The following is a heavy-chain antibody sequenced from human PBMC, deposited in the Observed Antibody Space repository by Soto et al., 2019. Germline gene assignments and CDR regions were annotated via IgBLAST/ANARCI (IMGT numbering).Heavy chain of an antibody. CDR3: ATAPLWFGPVGYYMDV. Sequence: GGSLRLSCAASGFTFSSYWMHWVRQAPGKGLVWVSRINSDGSSTSYADSVKGRFTISRDNAKNTLYLQMNSLRAEDTAVYYCATAPLWFGPVGYYMDVWGKGTTVTVSS. CDR2: INSDGSST. J-gene: IGHJ6*03. V-gene: IGHV3-74*01. CDR1: GFTFSSYW. D-gene: IGHD3-10*01.